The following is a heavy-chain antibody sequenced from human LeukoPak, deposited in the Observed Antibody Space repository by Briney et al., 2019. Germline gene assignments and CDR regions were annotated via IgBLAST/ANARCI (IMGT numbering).Heavy chain of an antibody. V-gene: IGHV4-34*01. Sequence: SETLSLTCAVYGGSFSGYYWSWIRQPPGKGLEWIGEINHSGSTNYNPSLKSRVTISVDTSKNQFSLKLSSVTAADTAVYYCARGGYYDFWSGYYTNYYYYMDVWGKGTTVTVSS. CDR3: ARGGYYDFWSGYYTNYYYYMDV. J-gene: IGHJ6*03. CDR2: INHSGST. D-gene: IGHD3-3*01. CDR1: GGSFSGYY.